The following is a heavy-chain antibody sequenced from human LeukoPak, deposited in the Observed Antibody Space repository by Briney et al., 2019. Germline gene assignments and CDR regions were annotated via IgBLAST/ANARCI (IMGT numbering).Heavy chain of an antibody. CDR3: ARDSVPYDFWSGYYIGNYYYYGMDV. CDR1: GNSISTNNYY. CDR2: IYYSGST. Sequence: SETLSLTCTVSGNSISTNNYYWGWIRQPPGKGLEWIGSIYYSGSTYYNLSLKNRVTMSVDTSRNQFSLRLSSVTAADTSVYYCARDSVPYDFWSGYYIGNYYYYGMDVWGQGTTVTVSS. V-gene: IGHV4-39*02. J-gene: IGHJ6*02. D-gene: IGHD3-3*01.